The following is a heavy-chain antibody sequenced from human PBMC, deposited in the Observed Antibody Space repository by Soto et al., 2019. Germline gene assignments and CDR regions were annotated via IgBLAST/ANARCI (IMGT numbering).Heavy chain of an antibody. D-gene: IGHD5-18*01. J-gene: IGHJ6*02. CDR2: ISGSGGST. Sequence: GGSLRLSCAASGFTFSSYAMSWVRQAPGKGLEWVSAISGSGGSTYYADSVKGRFTISRDNSKNTLYLQMNSLRAEDTAVYYCAKAWIQRRLNPYGMDVWGQGTTVTVSS. CDR3: AKAWIQRRLNPYGMDV. V-gene: IGHV3-23*01. CDR1: GFTFSSYA.